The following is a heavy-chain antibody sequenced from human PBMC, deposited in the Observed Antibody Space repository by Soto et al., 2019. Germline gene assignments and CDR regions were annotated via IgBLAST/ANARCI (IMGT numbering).Heavy chain of an antibody. CDR1: VFTFSAYE. CDR3: ARSPFLECN. Sequence: PWGSLLVSCASSVFTFSAYEMNWVRQAPGKGLEWVSYIDGSGNTIYYADSVKGRFTISRDNAKNSLFLQMNSLRVEDTAFYYCARSPFLECNWAQGTMVTVSS. J-gene: IGHJ4*02. V-gene: IGHV3-48*03. D-gene: IGHD3-3*02. CDR2: IDGSGNTI.